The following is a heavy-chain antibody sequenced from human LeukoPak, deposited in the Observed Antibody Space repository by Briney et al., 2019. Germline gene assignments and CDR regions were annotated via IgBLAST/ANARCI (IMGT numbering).Heavy chain of an antibody. V-gene: IGHV3-30-3*01. CDR2: ISYDGSNK. CDR3: ARDITAMVRGDVGY. J-gene: IGHJ4*02. Sequence: PGSSLRLSCAASGFTFSSYAMHWVRQAPGKGLEWVAVISYDGSNKYYADSVKGRFTISRDNSKNTLYLQMNSLRAEDTAVYYCARDITAMVRGDVGYWGQGTLVTVSS. D-gene: IGHD3-10*01. CDR1: GFTFSSYA.